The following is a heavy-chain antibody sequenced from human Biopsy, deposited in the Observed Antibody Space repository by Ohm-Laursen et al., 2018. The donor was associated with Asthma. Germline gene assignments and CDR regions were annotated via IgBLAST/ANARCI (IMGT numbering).Heavy chain of an antibody. Sequence: TLSLTCAVSGDSIDSGDYSWTWIRQSPGVGLEWIVYIYRNGDTYYNPTLKNRVTISIDRSKNQFSLRLRSVTAADTAVYYCARGWNCGGDCYSLDSWGQGTLVTVSS. CDR3: ARGWNCGGDCYSLDS. J-gene: IGHJ4*02. D-gene: IGHD2-21*02. CDR1: GDSIDSGDYS. V-gene: IGHV4-30-2*06. CDR2: IYRNGDT.